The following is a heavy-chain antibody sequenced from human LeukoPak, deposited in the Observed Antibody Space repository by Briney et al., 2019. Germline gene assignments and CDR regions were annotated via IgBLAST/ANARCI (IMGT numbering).Heavy chain of an antibody. V-gene: IGHV4-59*01. CDR3: ASAPTYYDFWSGSIYYYYGMDV. D-gene: IGHD3-3*01. J-gene: IGHJ6*02. Sequence: YNPSLKSRVTISVDTSKNQFSLKLSSVTAADTAVYYCASAPTYYDFWSGSIYYYYGMDVWGQGTTVTVSS.